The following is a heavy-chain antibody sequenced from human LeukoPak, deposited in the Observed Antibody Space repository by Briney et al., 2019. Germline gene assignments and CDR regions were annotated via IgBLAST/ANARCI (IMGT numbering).Heavy chain of an antibody. D-gene: IGHD6-13*01. CDR3: VRGIAAAGGFDF. CDR2: ISSTTSTI. Sequence: GGSLRVSCAASVFTFSSYSMNWVRQAPGKGLEWVSYISSTTSTIYYATSVKGRFTVSRDNARHSLYLQMNSLRAEDTAVYYCVRGIAAAGGFDFWGQGTLVTVSS. V-gene: IGHV3-48*01. J-gene: IGHJ4*02. CDR1: VFTFSSYS.